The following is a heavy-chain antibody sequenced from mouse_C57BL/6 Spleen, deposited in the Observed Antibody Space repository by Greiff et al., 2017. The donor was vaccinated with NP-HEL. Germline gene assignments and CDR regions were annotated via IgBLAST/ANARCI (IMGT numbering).Heavy chain of an antibody. CDR2: FYPGSGSI. J-gene: IGHJ2*01. CDR3: ARHEVGYDYDEGYYFDY. CDR1: GYTFTEYT. D-gene: IGHD2-4*01. V-gene: IGHV1-62-2*01. Sequence: VQLQQSGAELVKPGASVKLSCKASGYTFTEYTIHWVKQRSGQGLEWIGWFYPGSGSIKYNEKFKDKATLTADKSSSTVYMGLSRLTSEDSAVYFCARHEVGYDYDEGYYFDYWGQGTTLTVSS.